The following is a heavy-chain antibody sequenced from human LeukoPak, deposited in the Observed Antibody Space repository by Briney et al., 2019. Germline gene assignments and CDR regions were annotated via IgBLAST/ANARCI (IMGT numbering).Heavy chain of an antibody. CDR1: GFNFTSHG. CDR2: ICYDGKNK. J-gene: IGHJ4*02. Sequence: GGSLRLPCAASGFNFTSHGIHWVRQVPGKGLDWVAVICYDGKNKHYADSVKGRFTISRDTSKNTVYLQMSSLRAEDTAVYYCARVSESGNSDYWGQGTLVTVSP. D-gene: IGHD4-23*01. CDR3: ARVSESGNSDY. V-gene: IGHV3-33*01.